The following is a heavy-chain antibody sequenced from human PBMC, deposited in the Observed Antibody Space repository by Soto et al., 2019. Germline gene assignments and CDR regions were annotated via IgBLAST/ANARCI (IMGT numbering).Heavy chain of an antibody. CDR2: IHYSGTT. CDR3: ARGAYCGVDCFFWF. V-gene: IGHV4-59*12. D-gene: IGHD2-21*02. J-gene: IGHJ5*01. Sequence: SETLSLTCAVSGDSIKSYFWHWIRQPPGKGLEYIGYIHYSGTTKYNASLKSRATISLDASKNQFSLTLNSVTAADTAVYYCARGAYCGVDCFFWF. CDR1: GDSIKSYF.